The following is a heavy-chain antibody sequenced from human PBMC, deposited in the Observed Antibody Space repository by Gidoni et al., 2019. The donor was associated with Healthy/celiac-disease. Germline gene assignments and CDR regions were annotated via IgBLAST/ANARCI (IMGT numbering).Heavy chain of an antibody. V-gene: IGHV3-30*18. J-gene: IGHJ6*03. CDR2: ISYDGSHK. CDR3: AKDYQYYCSGSYYNVDYYYYMDV. Sequence: QVQLGEWGGGVVQPGRSRRCSGGASGITFSSEGQHRVRQAPVTGLEGVAVISYDGSHKFYAVSVKCLFTISRDSSKTTLYLQMNSFSAVDTAVYYCAKDYQYYCSGSYYNVDYYYYMDVWGKGTTVTVSS. CDR1: GITFSSEG. D-gene: IGHD3-10*01.